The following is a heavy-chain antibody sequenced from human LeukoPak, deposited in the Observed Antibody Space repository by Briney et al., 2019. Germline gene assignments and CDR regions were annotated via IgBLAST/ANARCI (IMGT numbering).Heavy chain of an antibody. CDR1: GYTFTNYS. CDR2: ISAYSGNT. J-gene: IGHJ4*02. V-gene: IGHV1-18*01. D-gene: IGHD3-3*01. Sequence: ASVKVSCKASGYTFTNYSISWVRQAPGQGLEWMGWISAYSGNTNYAQNLQGRVTTTTDTSTSTAYMELRSLRSDDTAVYYCARAPDDYDFWSGPFDYWGRGTLVTVSS. CDR3: ARAPDDYDFWSGPFDY.